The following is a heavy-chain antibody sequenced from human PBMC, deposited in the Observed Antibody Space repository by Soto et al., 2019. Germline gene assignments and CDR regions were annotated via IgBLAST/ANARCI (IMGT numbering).Heavy chain of an antibody. CDR2: IIPIFGTA. D-gene: IGHD4-17*01. Sequence: QVQLVQSGAEVKKPGSSVKVSCKASGGTFSSYAISWVRQAPGQGLEWMGGIIPIFGTANYAQKFQGRVTITADESTSTAYMELSSLRSEDTAVYYFARLGAGYGDLHWYFDLWGRGTLVTVSS. J-gene: IGHJ2*01. CDR3: ARLGAGYGDLHWYFDL. V-gene: IGHV1-69*01. CDR1: GGTFSSYA.